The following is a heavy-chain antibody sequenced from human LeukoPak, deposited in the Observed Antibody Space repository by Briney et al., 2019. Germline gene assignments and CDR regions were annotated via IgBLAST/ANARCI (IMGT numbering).Heavy chain of an antibody. CDR2: ISTGSRYI. CDR3: ARADCSSSTCYLRRSWFDP. Sequence: GGSLRLSCAACGFTFSNYDRNWVRQAPGKGLEWVSSISTGSRYIYYTDSLRGRFTISRDDAKNTLYLQMNSLRAEDTAVYYCARADCSSSTCYLRRSWFDPWGQGTLVTVSS. CDR1: GFTFSNYD. V-gene: IGHV3-21*06. D-gene: IGHD2-2*01. J-gene: IGHJ5*02.